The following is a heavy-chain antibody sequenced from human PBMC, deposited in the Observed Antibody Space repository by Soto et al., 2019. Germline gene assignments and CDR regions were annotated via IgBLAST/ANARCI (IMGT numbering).Heavy chain of an antibody. CDR1: GGSFRGYY. J-gene: IGHJ6*02. CDR3: ARLGAARPASPPNYYSYSGMDV. D-gene: IGHD6-6*01. CDR2: INHSGST. V-gene: IGHV4-34*01. Sequence: SETLSLTCAVYGGSFRGYYWSWIRQPPGKGLEWIGEINHSGSTNYNPPLKSRVTISVDTSKNQFSLKLSSVTAADTAVYYCARLGAARPASPPNYYSYSGMDVWGQGTTVTVSS.